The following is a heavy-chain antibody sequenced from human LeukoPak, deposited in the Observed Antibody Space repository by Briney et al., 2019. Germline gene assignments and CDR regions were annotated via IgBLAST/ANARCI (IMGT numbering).Heavy chain of an antibody. CDR1: GFTFSSYW. D-gene: IGHD3-16*01. CDR2: INSDGSST. J-gene: IGHJ6*03. Sequence: QTGGSLRLSCAASGFTFSSYWMHWVRQAPGKGLVWVSRINSDGSSTSYADSVKGRFTISRDNAKNTLYLQMNSLRAEDMALYYCAKGGGGRLIYYYYMDVWGKGTTVTVSS. CDR3: AKGGGGRLIYYYYMDV. V-gene: IGHV3-74*01.